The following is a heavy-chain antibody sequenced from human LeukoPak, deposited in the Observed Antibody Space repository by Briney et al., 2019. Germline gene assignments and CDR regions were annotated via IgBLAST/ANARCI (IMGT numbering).Heavy chain of an antibody. CDR1: GLTFSSYA. V-gene: IGHV3-23*01. Sequence: PGGSLRLSCAASGLTFSSYAMSWVRQAPGKGLEWVSVISGSGGSTYYADSVKGRFTISRDNSKNTLYLQMNSLRAEDTAVYYCAKFLPTHIVVANYYFDYRGQGTLVTVSS. D-gene: IGHD2-21*01. CDR2: ISGSGGST. CDR3: AKFLPTHIVVANYYFDY. J-gene: IGHJ4*02.